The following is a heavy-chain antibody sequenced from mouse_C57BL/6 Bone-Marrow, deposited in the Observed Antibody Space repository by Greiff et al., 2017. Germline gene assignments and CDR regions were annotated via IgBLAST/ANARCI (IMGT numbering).Heavy chain of an antibody. V-gene: IGHV14-2*01. Sequence: EVKLVESGAELVKPGASVKLSCTASGFNIKDYYMHWVKQRTGQGLEWIGRIDPEDGETQYAPKFQGKATITVDTSSNTAHLQLSSLTSEGTAVYYCAIPGYFDYWGQGTTLTGSS. J-gene: IGHJ2*01. CDR1: GFNIKDYY. CDR3: AIPGYFDY. CDR2: IDPEDGET.